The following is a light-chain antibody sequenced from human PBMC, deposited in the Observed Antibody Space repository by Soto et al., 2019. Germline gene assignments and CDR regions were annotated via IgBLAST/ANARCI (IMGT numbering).Light chain of an antibody. V-gene: IGLV1-44*01. CDR3: ATLDDSLNCPV. CDR2: SNN. CDR1: SSNIESKT. Sequence: QSVLTQPPSASGTPGQRVTISCSGSSSNIESKTVNWYQHLPGTAPKLLIYSNNQRPSGVPDRFSGSKSDTSASLAISGLQSEDEADYYGATLDDSLNCPVFGGGTKLTVL. J-gene: IGLJ3*02.